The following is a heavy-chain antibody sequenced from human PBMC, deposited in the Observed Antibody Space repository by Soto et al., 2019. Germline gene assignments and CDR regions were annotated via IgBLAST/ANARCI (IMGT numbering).Heavy chain of an antibody. D-gene: IGHD2-8*02. V-gene: IGHV2-5*02. J-gene: IGHJ4*02. Sequence: QITLKESGPTLVKPTQTLTLTCPFSGFSLSTNGVALGWIRQPPGQALEWLALVYWDDDKRYSPSLKSRLTITQDTSKNQVVLTMTNMHPVDTATYYCAHLLVSTLDFDYWGQGTLVTVSS. CDR1: GFSLSTNGVA. CDR3: AHLLVSTLDFDY. CDR2: VYWDDDK.